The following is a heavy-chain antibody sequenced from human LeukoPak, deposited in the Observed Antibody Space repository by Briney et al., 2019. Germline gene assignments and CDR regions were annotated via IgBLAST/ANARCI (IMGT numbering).Heavy chain of an antibody. CDR2: IYYSGST. V-gene: IGHV4-30-4*01. CDR3: ARERYCSGGSCYFFDY. CDR1: GGSISSGDYY. D-gene: IGHD2-15*01. J-gene: IGHJ4*02. Sequence: SETLSLTCTVSGGSISSGDYYWSWIRQPPGKGLEWIGYIYYSGSTYYNPSLKSRVTISVDTSKNQFSLKLSSVTAADTAVYYCARERYCSGGSCYFFDYWGQGTLVTVPS.